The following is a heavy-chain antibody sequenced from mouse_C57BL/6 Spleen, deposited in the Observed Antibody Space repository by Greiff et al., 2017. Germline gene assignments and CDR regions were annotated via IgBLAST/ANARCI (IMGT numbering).Heavy chain of an antibody. CDR2: LNPGSGGT. J-gene: IGHJ3*01. CDR3: ARRGATVY. D-gene: IGHD1-1*01. V-gene: IGHV1-54*01. CDR1: GYAFTNYL. Sequence: QVQLQQSGAELVRPGTSVKVSCKASGYAFTNYLIEWVKQRPGQGLEWIGVLNPGSGGTNYNEKFKGKATLTADKSSSTAYMQLSSLTSEDSAVYFCARRGATVYWGQGTLVTVSA.